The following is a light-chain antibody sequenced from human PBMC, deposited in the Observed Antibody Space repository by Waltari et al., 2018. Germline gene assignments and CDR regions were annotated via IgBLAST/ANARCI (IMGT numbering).Light chain of an antibody. J-gene: IGKJ1*01. Sequence: DIVMTQSPDSLAVSLGERATINCKSSQTVLNRSSNKNSLAWYQQKAGQPPMLLIKWASTRESGVPDRFIGSGSGTDFTLTIISLQAEDVAVYFCQQYYGSPWTFGQGTKVEIK. CDR2: WAS. CDR3: QQYYGSPWT. V-gene: IGKV4-1*01. CDR1: QTVLNRSSNKNS.